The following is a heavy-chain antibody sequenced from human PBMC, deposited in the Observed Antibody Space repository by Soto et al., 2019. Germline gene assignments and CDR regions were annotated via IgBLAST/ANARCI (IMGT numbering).Heavy chain of an antibody. CDR3: ARPRGYCSSTSCHSGFDP. CDR2: IIPIFGTA. D-gene: IGHD2-2*01. V-gene: IGHV1-69*01. J-gene: IGHJ5*02. CDR1: GGTFSSYA. Sequence: QVQLVQSGAEVKKPGSSVKVSCKASGGTFSSYAISWVRQAPGQGLEWMGGIIPIFGTANYAQKFQGRVTITADESTSTAYMELGSLRSEDTAVYYCARPRGYCSSTSCHSGFDPWGQGTLVTVSS.